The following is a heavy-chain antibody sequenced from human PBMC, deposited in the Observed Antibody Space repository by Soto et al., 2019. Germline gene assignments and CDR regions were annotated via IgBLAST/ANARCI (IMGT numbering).Heavy chain of an antibody. V-gene: IGHV4-34*01. Sequence: QVQLQQWGAGLLKPSETLSLTCAVYGGSFSGYYWSWIRQPPGQGLEWIGEINNSGSTNYNPSLRSRVTISVDTSKNQFSLKLSSVTAADTAVYYCARGRHCSSTSCYQYYYYYYRDVWGKGTTVTVSS. CDR2: INNSGST. CDR3: ARGRHCSSTSCYQYYYYYYRDV. J-gene: IGHJ6*03. D-gene: IGHD2-2*01. CDR1: GGSFSGYY.